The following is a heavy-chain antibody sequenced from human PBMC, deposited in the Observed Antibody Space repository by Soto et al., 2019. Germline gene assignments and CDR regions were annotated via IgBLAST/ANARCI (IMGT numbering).Heavy chain of an antibody. J-gene: IGHJ5*02. Sequence: DVQLVESGGGLVQPGGSLRVSCAASGFTLGSHRIHWVRQPPGKGLEWVSRIDTDGGGTSYADSVKGRFTISTDNAKNTVYLQMNGLRAEDTAVYYCATVFDPWGQGTLVTVSS. CDR2: IDTDGGGT. CDR3: ATVFDP. CDR1: GFTLGSHR. V-gene: IGHV3-74*01.